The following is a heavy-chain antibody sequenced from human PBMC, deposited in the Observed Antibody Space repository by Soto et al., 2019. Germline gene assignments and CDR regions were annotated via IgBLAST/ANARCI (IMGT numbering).Heavy chain of an antibody. CDR2: IKQDGSEK. CDR1: GFTFSSYW. J-gene: IGHJ5*01. Sequence: PGGSLRLSCAASGFTFSSYWMSWVRQAPGKGLEWVANIKQDGSEKYYVDSVKGRFTISRDNAKNSLYLQMNSLRADDTAVYYCAREVYGSSSDPDSWGQGTLVTVSS. D-gene: IGHD6-6*01. CDR3: AREVYGSSSDPDS. V-gene: IGHV3-7*03.